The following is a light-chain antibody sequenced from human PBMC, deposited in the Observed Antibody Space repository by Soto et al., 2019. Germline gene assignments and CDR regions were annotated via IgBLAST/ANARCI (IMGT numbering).Light chain of an antibody. Sequence: EILLTQSPATLSVSPGETATLSCRASKSVGSNLAWYQQRPGQAPRLLISGASTRATGIPARFSGSGSGTDFTLTISGLQSEDFTVYYCKQYYNWPQYTFGQGTKLDIK. V-gene: IGKV3-15*01. J-gene: IGKJ2*01. CDR2: GAS. CDR1: KSVGSN. CDR3: KQYYNWPQYT.